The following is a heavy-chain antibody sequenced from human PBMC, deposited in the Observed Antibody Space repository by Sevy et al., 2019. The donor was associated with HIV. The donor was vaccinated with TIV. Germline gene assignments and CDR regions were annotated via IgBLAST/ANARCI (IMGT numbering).Heavy chain of an antibody. CDR1: GGSFSGYY. V-gene: IGHV4-34*01. CDR2: INHSGST. Sequence: SETRSLTCAVYGGSFSGYYWSWIRQPPGKGLEWIGEINHSGSTNYNPSLKSRVTISVDTSKNQFSLKLSSVTAADTAVYYCARGHTNYYDSSGYQGIYFQHWGQGTLVTVSS. D-gene: IGHD3-22*01. J-gene: IGHJ1*01. CDR3: ARGHTNYYDSSGYQGIYFQH.